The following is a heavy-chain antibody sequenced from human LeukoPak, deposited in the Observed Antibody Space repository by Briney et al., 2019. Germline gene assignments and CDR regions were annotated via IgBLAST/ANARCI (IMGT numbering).Heavy chain of an antibody. CDR1: GGSFSGYY. Sequence: PSETLSLTCAVYGGSFSGYYWSRIRQPPGKGLEWIGEINHSGSTNYNPSLKSRVTISVDTSKNQFSLKLSSVTAADTAVYYCARHIPLAGRYFDWVGRGYFDYWGQGTLVTVSS. D-gene: IGHD3-9*01. CDR3: ARHIPLAGRYFDWVGRGYFDY. V-gene: IGHV4-34*01. J-gene: IGHJ4*02. CDR2: INHSGST.